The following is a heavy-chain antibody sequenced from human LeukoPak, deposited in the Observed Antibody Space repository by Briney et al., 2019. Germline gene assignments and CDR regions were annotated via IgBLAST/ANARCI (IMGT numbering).Heavy chain of an antibody. CDR3: AREARGDV. CDR2: ISGSGDSR. V-gene: IGHV3-23*01. CDR1: GFTFNTYA. J-gene: IGHJ6*02. Sequence: GGSLRLSCAASGFTFNTYAMSWVRQAPGKGLEWVSAISGSGDSRYYADSVKGRFTISRGNSKNTLYLQMNSLRAEDTAAYYCAREARGDVWGQGTTVTVSS.